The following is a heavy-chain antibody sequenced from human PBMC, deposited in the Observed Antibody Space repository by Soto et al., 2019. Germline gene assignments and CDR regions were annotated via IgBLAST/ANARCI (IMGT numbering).Heavy chain of an antibody. CDR2: VYFTGTT. CDR3: ARYCTNSDCRHLYYFDY. D-gene: IGHD2-8*01. CDR1: GGSVSNGMYY. V-gene: IGHV4-61*01. J-gene: IGHJ4*02. Sequence: SETLSLTCTVSGGSVSNGMYYWSWIRQSPGKGLEWIGNVYFTGTTIYNPSLKSRVTMSVDTYKDQFFLKLTSVTAADTAVYSCARYCTNSDCRHLYYFDYWGLGTLVTVSS.